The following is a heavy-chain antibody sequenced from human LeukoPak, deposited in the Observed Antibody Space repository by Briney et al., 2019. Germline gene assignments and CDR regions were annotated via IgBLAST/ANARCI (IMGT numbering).Heavy chain of an antibody. CDR3: ARDRWFGESDDAFDI. CDR2: IIPILGIA. CDR1: GGTFSSYA. D-gene: IGHD3-10*01. Sequence: GASVKVSCKASGGTFSSYAISWVRQAPGQGLEWMGRIIPILGIANYAQKFQGRVTITADESTSTAYMELSSLRSEDTAVYYCARDRWFGESDDAFDIWGQGTMVTVSS. J-gene: IGHJ3*02. V-gene: IGHV1-69*04.